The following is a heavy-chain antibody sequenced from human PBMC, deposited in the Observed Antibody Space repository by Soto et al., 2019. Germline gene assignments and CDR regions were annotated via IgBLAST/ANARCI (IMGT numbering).Heavy chain of an antibody. Sequence: EVQLLESGGGLVQPGGSLRLSCAASGFTFSSYAMSWVRQAPGKGLEWVSAISGSGGSTYYADSVKGRFTISRDNSKNTLYQQMNSLRAEYTAVYYYAKDGMGDYDYFDYWGQGTLVTVSS. D-gene: IGHD4-17*01. CDR3: AKDGMGDYDYFDY. V-gene: IGHV3-23*01. CDR2: ISGSGGST. CDR1: GFTFSSYA. J-gene: IGHJ4*02.